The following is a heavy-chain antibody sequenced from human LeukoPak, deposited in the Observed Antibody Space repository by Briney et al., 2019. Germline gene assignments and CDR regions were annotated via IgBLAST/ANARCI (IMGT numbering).Heavy chain of an antibody. Sequence: AGGSLRLSCAVSGFAFSIYSMNWVRQAPGKGLEWVSCISSSSSTIYYADSVKGRFTISRDSAKNSLYLQMNSLRAEDTAVYYCARDLYGDYVFLDYWGQGTLVTVSS. CDR3: ARDLYGDYVFLDY. V-gene: IGHV3-48*01. CDR2: ISSSSSTI. CDR1: GFAFSIYS. D-gene: IGHD4-17*01. J-gene: IGHJ4*02.